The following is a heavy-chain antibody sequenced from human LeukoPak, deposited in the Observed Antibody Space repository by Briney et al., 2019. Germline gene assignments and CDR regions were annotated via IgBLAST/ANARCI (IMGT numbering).Heavy chain of an antibody. CDR3: AKGYGWEASYYYYYMDV. J-gene: IGHJ6*03. D-gene: IGHD1-26*01. CDR2: IRYDGSNK. V-gene: IGHV3-30*02. Sequence: GGSLRLSCAASGFTFTNTFSNYWMTWVRQAPGKGLEWVTFIRYDGSNKYYADSVKGRFTISRDNSKNTLYLRMNSLRAEDTAVYYCAKGYGWEASYYYYYMDVWGKGTTVTISS. CDR1: GFTFTNTFSNYW.